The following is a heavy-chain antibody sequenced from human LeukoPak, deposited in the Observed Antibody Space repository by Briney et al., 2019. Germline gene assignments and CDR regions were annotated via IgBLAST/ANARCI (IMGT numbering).Heavy chain of an antibody. J-gene: IGHJ4*02. CDR2: ITASSTYI. D-gene: IGHD3-22*01. Sequence: GGSLRLSCAASGFSFSRSSMGWVRQAPGKGLEWVSSITASSTYIYYADSVKGRFTISRDNVEKSVYLQMNSLRAEDTAVYYCAREYYYDENAGNYWGQGTQVTVSS. V-gene: IGHV3-21*01. CDR3: AREYYYDENAGNY. CDR1: GFSFSRSS.